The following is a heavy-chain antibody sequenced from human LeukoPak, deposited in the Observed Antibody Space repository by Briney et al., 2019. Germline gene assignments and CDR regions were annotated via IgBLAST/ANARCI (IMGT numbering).Heavy chain of an antibody. Sequence: GGSLRLSCAAPGFTVSSNYMSWVRQAPGKGLEWVSVIHSGGSTYYADSVKGRFTISRDNSKNTLYLQMNSLRAEDTAVYYCARESKESGYCSGGSCYDGALYWGQGTLVTVSS. CDR1: GFTVSSNY. V-gene: IGHV3-66*02. CDR3: ARESKESGYCSGGSCYDGALY. CDR2: IHSGGST. J-gene: IGHJ4*02. D-gene: IGHD2-15*01.